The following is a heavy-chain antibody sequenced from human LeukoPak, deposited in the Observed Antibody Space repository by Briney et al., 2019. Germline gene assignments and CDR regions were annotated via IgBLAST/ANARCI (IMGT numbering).Heavy chain of an antibody. J-gene: IGHJ6*02. CDR2: ISYDGSNK. CDR1: GFTFSSYA. V-gene: IGHV3-30*04. CDR3: ARDSPYDFWSGIFGVSSYYYGMDV. D-gene: IGHD3-3*01. Sequence: GRSLRLSCAASGFTFSSYAMHWVRQAPGKGLEWVAVISYDGSNKYYADSVKGRFTISRDNSKNTLYLQMNSLRAEDTAVYCCARDSPYDFWSGIFGVSSYYYGMDVWGQGTTVTVSS.